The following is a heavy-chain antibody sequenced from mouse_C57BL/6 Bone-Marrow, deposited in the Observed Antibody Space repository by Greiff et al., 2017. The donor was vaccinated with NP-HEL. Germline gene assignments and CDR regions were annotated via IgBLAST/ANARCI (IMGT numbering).Heavy chain of an antibody. J-gene: IGHJ3*01. Sequence: QVQLQQSGAELAKPGASVKLSCKASGYTFTSYWMHWVKQRPGQGLEWIGYINPSSGYTKYNQKFKDKATLTADKSSSTAYMQLSSLTSEDSAVYYCANSLYYGSSWFAYWGQGNRVTVSA. CDR2: INPSSGYT. CDR3: ANSLYYGSSWFAY. D-gene: IGHD1-1*01. V-gene: IGHV1-7*01. CDR1: GYTFTSYW.